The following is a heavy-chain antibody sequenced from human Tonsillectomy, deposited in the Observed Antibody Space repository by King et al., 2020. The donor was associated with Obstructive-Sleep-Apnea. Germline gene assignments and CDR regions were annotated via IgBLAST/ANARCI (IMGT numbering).Heavy chain of an antibody. Sequence: QLQESGPGLVKPSETLSLTCTVSGGSISSSGYYWGWIRQPPGKGLEWIGSIYYSGSTYYNTSLKSRVTISVDTSKNQFSLKLTSVTAADTAVYYCAGVPLHYSSSFNWGQGTLVTVSS. CDR1: GGSISSSGYY. V-gene: IGHV4-39*07. CDR3: AGVPLHYSSSFN. CDR2: IYYSGST. D-gene: IGHD6-13*01. J-gene: IGHJ4*02.